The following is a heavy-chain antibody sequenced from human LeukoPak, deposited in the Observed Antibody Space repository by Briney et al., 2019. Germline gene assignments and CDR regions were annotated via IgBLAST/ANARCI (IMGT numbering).Heavy chain of an antibody. Sequence: PSETLSLTCTVSGGSISSSSYYWGWIRQPPRKGLEWIGSIYYSGSTYYNPSLKSRVTISVDTSKNQFSLKLSSVTAADTAVYYCAKGYCRGNSCYDDRGAFDYWGQGTLVTVSS. CDR1: GGSISSSSYY. CDR3: AKGYCRGNSCYDDRGAFDY. D-gene: IGHD2-2*01. J-gene: IGHJ4*02. CDR2: IYYSGST. V-gene: IGHV4-39*01.